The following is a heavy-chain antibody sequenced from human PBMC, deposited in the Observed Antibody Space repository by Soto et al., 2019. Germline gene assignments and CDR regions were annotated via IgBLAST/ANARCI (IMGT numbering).Heavy chain of an antibody. V-gene: IGHV1-18*04. CDR3: ARDERDSCSGGDCFYFDY. Sequence: ASVKVSCKASGYTFTYYGISWVRQAPGQGLEWLGWISTYSGDTNSAPRLQGRLTMSTDTSTSTAYMELRSLTSDDTAVYYCARDERDSCSGGDCFYFDYWGQGTRVTVSS. D-gene: IGHD2-21*02. J-gene: IGHJ4*02. CDR1: GYTFTYYG. CDR2: ISTYSGDT.